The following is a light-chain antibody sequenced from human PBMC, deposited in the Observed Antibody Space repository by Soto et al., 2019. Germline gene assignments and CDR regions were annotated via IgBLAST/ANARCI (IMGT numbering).Light chain of an antibody. Sequence: DIQMTQSPSSVSASVGDRVTITCRASQGISSYLAWYQQKPGKAPNLLIYAASSLHSGVPSRFGGSGSGTDSTLTISSLQPEDFATYYCQQANSFPLTFGGGSKVEIK. J-gene: IGKJ4*01. V-gene: IGKV1-12*01. CDR3: QQANSFPLT. CDR1: QGISSY. CDR2: AAS.